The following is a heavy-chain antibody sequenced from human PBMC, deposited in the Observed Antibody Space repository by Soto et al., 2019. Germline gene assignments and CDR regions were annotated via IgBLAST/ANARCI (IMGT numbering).Heavy chain of an antibody. D-gene: IGHD5-12*01. J-gene: IGHJ4*02. Sequence: SETLSLTCTVSGGSISSGGYYWSWIRQHPGKGLEWIGYIYYSGSTYYNPSLKSRVTISVDTSKNQFSLKLSSVTAADTAVYYCARWGVDIVATITDAIDYWGQGTLVTVSS. CDR3: ARWGVDIVATITDAIDY. CDR1: GGSISSGGYY. V-gene: IGHV4-31*03. CDR2: IYYSGST.